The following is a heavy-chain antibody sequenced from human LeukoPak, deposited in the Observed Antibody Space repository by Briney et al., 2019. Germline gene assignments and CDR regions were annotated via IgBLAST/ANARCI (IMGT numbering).Heavy chain of an antibody. CDR1: GYTFTDYY. Sequence: ASVKVSCKTSGYTFTDYYMHWVRQAPGQGLEWMGWINPNSGNTNYAQKFQGRVTVTRDTSISTTYMELSRLSSDDTAVYYCARNGRGTYDFWGQGTLVTVSS. CDR2: INPNSGNT. D-gene: IGHD3-16*01. V-gene: IGHV1-2*02. CDR3: ARNGRGTYDF. J-gene: IGHJ4*02.